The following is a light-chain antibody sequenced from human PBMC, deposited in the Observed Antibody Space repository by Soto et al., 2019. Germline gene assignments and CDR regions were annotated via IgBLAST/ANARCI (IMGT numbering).Light chain of an antibody. CDR1: QSVSSSY. CDR2: GAS. J-gene: IGKJ4*01. V-gene: IGKV3-20*01. Sequence: EVVLTQSPASLSLSPGESATLSYRTRQSVSSSYLAWYQQKPGQAPRLLIYGASFKATGIPDRFSGSGFGTDFTLSISRLEPEDFAVYYCQQYRTLPLTFGGGTRVESK. CDR3: QQYRTLPLT.